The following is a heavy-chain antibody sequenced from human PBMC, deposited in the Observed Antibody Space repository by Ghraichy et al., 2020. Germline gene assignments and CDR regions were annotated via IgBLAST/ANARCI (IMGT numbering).Heavy chain of an antibody. V-gene: IGHV3-7*01. D-gene: IGHD6-19*01. Sequence: GGSLRLSCAASGFIFSGYWMSWVRQAPGKGLEWVANIKKDGSNKYYADSVKGRFTISRDNAKNSLYLQMNSLRAEDTAVYYCARDLGSGWYFDYWGQGTLVTVSA. CDR1: GFIFSGYW. CDR3: ARDLGSGWYFDY. CDR2: IKKDGSNK. J-gene: IGHJ4*02.